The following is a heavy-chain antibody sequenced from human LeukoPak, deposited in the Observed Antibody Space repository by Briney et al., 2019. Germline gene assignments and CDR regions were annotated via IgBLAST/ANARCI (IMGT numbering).Heavy chain of an antibody. Sequence: SETLSLTCTVSGGSISSSDYYWAWIRQSPGKGLEWIGSIYYSGSTYYNPSLKSRVTISVDTSKNQFSLKLSSVTAADTAVYYCARTLPRYYDILTGYYKPFDYWGQGTLVTVSS. V-gene: IGHV4-39*01. CDR1: GGSISSSDYY. J-gene: IGHJ4*02. CDR2: IYYSGST. CDR3: ARTLPRYYDILTGYYKPFDY. D-gene: IGHD3-9*01.